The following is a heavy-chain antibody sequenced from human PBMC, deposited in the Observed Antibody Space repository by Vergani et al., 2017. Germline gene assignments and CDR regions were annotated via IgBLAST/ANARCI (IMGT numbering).Heavy chain of an antibody. CDR3: ARVAVTPPHDYYYYMDV. D-gene: IGHD2-15*01. CDR2: ISSRSDTT. V-gene: IGHV3-48*02. J-gene: IGHJ6*03. Sequence: EVQLVESGGDLVQPGGSLRLSCEVSGFTFNNYKMKWVRQAPGKGLEWIAYISSRSDTTFYADSVKGRFTISRDNAKNSLYLQMNRLRDEDTGVYYCARVAVTPPHDYYYYMDVCGKGTTVTVSS. CDR1: GFTFNNYK.